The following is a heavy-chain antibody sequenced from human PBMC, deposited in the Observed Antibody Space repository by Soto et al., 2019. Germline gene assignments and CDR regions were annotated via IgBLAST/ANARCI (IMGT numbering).Heavy chain of an antibody. D-gene: IGHD7-27*01. V-gene: IGHV3-74*01. CDR2: INSDGSST. Sequence: GGSLRLSCAASGFTFSSYWMHWVRQAPGKGLVWVSRINSDGSSTSYADSVKGRFTISRDNAKNTLYLQMNSLRAEDTAVYYCARGLLTGRMVGWYFDLWGRGTLVTVSS. J-gene: IGHJ2*01. CDR1: GFTFSSYW. CDR3: ARGLLTGRMVGWYFDL.